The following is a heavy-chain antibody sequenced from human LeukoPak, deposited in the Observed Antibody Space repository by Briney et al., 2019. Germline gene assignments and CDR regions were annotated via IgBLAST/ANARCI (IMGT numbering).Heavy chain of an antibody. CDR2: MYYTGST. V-gene: IGHV4-39*01. Sequence: SETLSLTCTVSSGSIISCSYYWGWIRQPPGKGLEYIASMYYTGSTYYNPSLKSRVTMSVDTSKNQFSLKLSSVTAADTAVYYCARRSGLVGDPARFDSWGQGALVTVSS. CDR1: SGSIISCSYY. J-gene: IGHJ4*02. CDR3: ARRSGLVGDPARFDS. D-gene: IGHD3-16*01.